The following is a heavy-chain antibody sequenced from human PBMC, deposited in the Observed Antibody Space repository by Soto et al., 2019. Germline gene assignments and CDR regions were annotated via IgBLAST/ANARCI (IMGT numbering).Heavy chain of an antibody. D-gene: IGHD5-12*01. Sequence: QVQLVQSGAEVKKPGSSVKVSCKASGGTFSSYTISWVRQAPGQGLEWMGRLIPILGIANYAQKFQGRVTITADKSTSTDYMELSSLRSEDTAVYYCARDRGDGYNNYWGQGTLFTVSS. CDR2: LIPILGIA. CDR3: ARDRGDGYNNY. V-gene: IGHV1-69*08. J-gene: IGHJ4*02. CDR1: GGTFSSYT.